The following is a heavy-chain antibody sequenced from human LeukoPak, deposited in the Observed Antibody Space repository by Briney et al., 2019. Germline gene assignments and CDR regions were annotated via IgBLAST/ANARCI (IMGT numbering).Heavy chain of an antibody. Sequence: GGSLRLSCAASGFNLIDYSMNWVRQAPGKGLEWISYIGISSGNTKYADSVKGRFTISRDKARNSLYLQMNSLRVEDTAMYYCARDHRYAFDNWGHGTLVTVSS. V-gene: IGHV3-48*01. D-gene: IGHD5-12*01. CDR2: IGISSGNT. CDR3: ARDHRYAFDN. J-gene: IGHJ4*01. CDR1: GFNLIDYS.